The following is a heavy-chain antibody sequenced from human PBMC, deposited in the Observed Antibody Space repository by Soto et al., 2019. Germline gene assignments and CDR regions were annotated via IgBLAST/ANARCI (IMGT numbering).Heavy chain of an antibody. CDR3: ARSFLAARPDWFDP. CDR2: IYPGDSDT. CDR1: GYSFTSYW. Sequence: GESLKISCKGSGYSFTSYWIGWVRQMPGKGLEWMGLIYPGDSDTRYSPSFQGQVPISADKSNSTAYLQWSSLNASDTAMYYCARSFLAARPDWFDPWGQGTLVTVSS. V-gene: IGHV5-51*01. J-gene: IGHJ5*02. D-gene: IGHD6-6*01.